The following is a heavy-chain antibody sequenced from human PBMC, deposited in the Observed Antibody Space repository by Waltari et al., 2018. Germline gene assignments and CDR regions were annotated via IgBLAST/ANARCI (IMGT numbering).Heavy chain of an antibody. D-gene: IGHD3-10*01. J-gene: IGHJ4*02. Sequence: QVQLVESGGGVVQPGGSLRLSCAASGFTFSSYGMHWVRQAPGKGLEWVAFRRYDGSNKYYADSVKGRFTIARDNSKNTLYLQMNSLRAEDTAVYYCAKAEGAYGSGSYNDYWGQGTLVTVSS. V-gene: IGHV3-30*02. CDR2: RRYDGSNK. CDR3: AKAEGAYGSGSYNDY. CDR1: GFTFSSYG.